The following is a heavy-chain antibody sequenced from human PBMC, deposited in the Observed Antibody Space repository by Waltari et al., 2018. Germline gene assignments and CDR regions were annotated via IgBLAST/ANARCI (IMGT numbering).Heavy chain of an antibody. CDR1: GFTFDDYA. J-gene: IGHJ4*02. Sequence: EVQLVESGGGLVQPGRSLRLSCAASGFTFDDYAMHWVRQAPGKGLEWVSGCSWNSGSIGYAESVKGRLPISRDNAKNSLYLQMNSLRAEDTALYYCAKGTPMVRGVLDYWGQGTLVTVSS. D-gene: IGHD3-10*01. CDR3: AKGTPMVRGVLDY. V-gene: IGHV3-9*01. CDR2: CSWNSGSI.